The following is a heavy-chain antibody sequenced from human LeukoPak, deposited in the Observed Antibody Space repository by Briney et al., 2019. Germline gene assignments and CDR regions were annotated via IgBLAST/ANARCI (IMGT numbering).Heavy chain of an antibody. J-gene: IGHJ4*02. CDR2: INHSGST. CDR1: GGSFSGYY. Sequence: PSETLSLTCAVYGGSFSGYYWSWIRQPPGKGLEWIGEINHSGSTNYNPSPKSRVTISVDTSKNQFSLKLSSVTVADTAVYYCARGYGRYSSSWPIDYWGQGTLVTVSS. CDR3: ARGYGRYSSSWPIDY. V-gene: IGHV4-34*01. D-gene: IGHD6-13*01.